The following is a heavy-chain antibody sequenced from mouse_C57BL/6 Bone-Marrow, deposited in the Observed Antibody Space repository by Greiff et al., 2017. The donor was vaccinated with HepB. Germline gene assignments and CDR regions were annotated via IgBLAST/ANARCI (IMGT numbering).Heavy chain of an antibody. CDR2: ISSGGRYT. CDR3: ASSTVVATGFDY. V-gene: IGHV5-6*02. CDR1: GFTFSSYG. Sequence: EVMLVESGGDLVKPGGSLKLSCAASGFTFSSYGMSWVRQTPDKRLEWVATISSGGRYTYYPDSVKGRFTISRDNAKNNLYLQMSSLKSEDTAMYYCASSTVVATGFDYWGQGTTLTVSS. J-gene: IGHJ2*01. D-gene: IGHD1-1*01.